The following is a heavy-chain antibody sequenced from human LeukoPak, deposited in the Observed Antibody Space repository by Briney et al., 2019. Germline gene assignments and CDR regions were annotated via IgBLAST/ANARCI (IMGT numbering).Heavy chain of an antibody. D-gene: IGHD3-3*01. Sequence: GGSLRLSCAASGFTFSSYAMSWVRQAPGKGLEWVSAISGSGGSTYYADSVKGRFTISRDNSKNTLYLQMNSLRAEDTAVYYCAKVRTPPLSYDFWSGPPYYGMDVWGQGTTVTVSS. CDR3: AKVRTPPLSYDFWSGPPYYGMDV. V-gene: IGHV3-23*01. CDR2: ISGSGGST. J-gene: IGHJ6*02. CDR1: GFTFSSYA.